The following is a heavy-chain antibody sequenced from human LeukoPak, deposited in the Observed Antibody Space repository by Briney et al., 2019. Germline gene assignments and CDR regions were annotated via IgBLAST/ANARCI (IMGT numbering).Heavy chain of an antibody. D-gene: IGHD6-19*01. V-gene: IGHV4-34*01. Sequence: PSETLSLTCAVYGGSFSGYYWSWIRQPPGKGLEWIGEINHSGSTNYNPSLKSRVTISVDTSKNQFSLKLSSVTVADTAVYYCARGFSGWYGMSEAFDIWGQGTMVTVSS. CDR2: INHSGST. J-gene: IGHJ3*02. CDR1: GGSFSGYY. CDR3: ARGFSGWYGMSEAFDI.